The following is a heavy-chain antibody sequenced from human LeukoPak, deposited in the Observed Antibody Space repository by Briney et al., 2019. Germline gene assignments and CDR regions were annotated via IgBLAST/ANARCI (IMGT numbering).Heavy chain of an antibody. Sequence: GGTLRLSCAASGFTFSSYGMSCVRQAPGKGLEWVSAISGSGGSTYYADSVKGRYTISRDNSKNTLYLQMNSLRAEDTAVYYCAKGADTALDYWGQGTLVTVSS. V-gene: IGHV3-23*01. CDR1: GFTFSSYG. J-gene: IGHJ4*02. CDR3: AKGADTALDY. D-gene: IGHD5-18*01. CDR2: ISGSGGST.